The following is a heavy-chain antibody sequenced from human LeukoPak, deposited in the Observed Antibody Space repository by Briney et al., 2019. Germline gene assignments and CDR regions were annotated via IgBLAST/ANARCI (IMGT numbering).Heavy chain of an antibody. V-gene: IGHV3-30*18. J-gene: IGHJ4*02. CDR2: ISYDGSNK. D-gene: IGHD2-15*01. Sequence: PGGSLRLSCAASGFTFSSYGMHWIRQAPGKGLEWVAVISYDGSNKYYADSVKGRFTISRDNSKNTLYLQMNSLRAEDTAVYYCAKEGLRMAATPLACDYWGQGTLVTVSS. CDR3: AKEGLRMAATPLACDY. CDR1: GFTFSSYG.